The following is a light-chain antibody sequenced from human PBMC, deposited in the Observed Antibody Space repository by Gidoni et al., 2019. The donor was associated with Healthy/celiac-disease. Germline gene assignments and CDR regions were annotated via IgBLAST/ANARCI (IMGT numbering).Light chain of an antibody. Sequence: DIQMTQSPSSLSASVGDRVTITCQASQDISNYLNWYRQKPGKAPKLLIYDASNLETGVPSRFSGSGSGTDFTFTISSLQPENIATYYCQQYDNLPTITFGQXTRLEIK. CDR3: QQYDNLPTIT. CDR2: DAS. CDR1: QDISNY. V-gene: IGKV1-33*01. J-gene: IGKJ5*01.